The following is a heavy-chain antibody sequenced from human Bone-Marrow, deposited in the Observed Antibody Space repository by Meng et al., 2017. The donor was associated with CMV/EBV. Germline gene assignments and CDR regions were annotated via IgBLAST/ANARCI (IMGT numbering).Heavy chain of an antibody. CDR2: IRYDGSNK. V-gene: IGHV3-30*02. CDR3: AKERAEEVDY. CDR1: GFTFSSYG. J-gene: IGHJ4*02. Sequence: GGPLRLSCAASGFTFSSYGMHWVRQAPGKGLEWVAFIRYDGSNKYYADSVKGRFTISRDNSKNTLYLQMNSLRAEDTAVYYCAKERAEEVDYWGQGKLVTVSS.